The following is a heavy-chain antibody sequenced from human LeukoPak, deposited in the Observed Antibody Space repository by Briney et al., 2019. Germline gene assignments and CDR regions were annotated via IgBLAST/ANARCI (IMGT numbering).Heavy chain of an antibody. V-gene: IGHV1-2*02. CDR2: INPNSGGT. D-gene: IGHD5-12*01. J-gene: IGHJ4*02. CDR3: ARRGYSGYDYFSDY. CDR1: GYTFTGYY. Sequence: ASVKVTCKASGYTFTGYYMHWVRQAPGQGLEWMGWINPNSGGTNYAQKFQGRVTMTRDTSISTAYMELSRLRSDDTAVYYCARRGYSGYDYFSDYWGQGTLVTVSS.